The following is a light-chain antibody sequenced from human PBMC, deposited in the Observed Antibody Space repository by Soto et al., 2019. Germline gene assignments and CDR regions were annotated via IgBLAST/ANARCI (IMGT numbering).Light chain of an antibody. J-gene: IGKJ1*01. CDR1: QSVFYSPTNKNN. CDR3: QQYYSIPPWT. CDR2: WAS. V-gene: IGKV4-1*01. Sequence: DIVMTQSPDSLAVSLGERATINCRSSQSVFYSPTNKNNLAWYQQKPGQPPKLLIYWASTRQSGVPDRFSGSGSATDFTLTISSLQAEDVAVYYCQQYYSIPPWTFGQGTKVEIK.